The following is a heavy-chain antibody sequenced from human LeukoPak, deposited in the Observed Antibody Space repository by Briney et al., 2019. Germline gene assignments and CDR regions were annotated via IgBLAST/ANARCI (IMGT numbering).Heavy chain of an antibody. CDR3: ARDSAAAGLFDY. CDR2: IYYSGST. J-gene: IGHJ4*02. CDR1: GGSISSYY. Sequence: SETLSLTCTVSGGSISSYYWSWIRQPPGKGLEWIGYIYYSGSTNYNPSLKSRVTISVAPSKNQFSLKLSSVTAADTAVYYCARDSAAAGLFDYWGQGTLVTVSS. D-gene: IGHD6-13*01. V-gene: IGHV4-59*01.